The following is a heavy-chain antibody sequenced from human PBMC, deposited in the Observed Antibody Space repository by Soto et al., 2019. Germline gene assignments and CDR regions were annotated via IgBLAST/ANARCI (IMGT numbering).Heavy chain of an antibody. D-gene: IGHD3-10*01. V-gene: IGHV3-33*01. J-gene: IGHJ6*02. CDR1: GFTFSSCG. CDR3: ARDKEAYYYGSGSYYNPPYYGMDX. Sequence: PGGSLRLSCAASGFTFSSCGMHWVRQAPGKGLEGVSVIWYDGSNKYYADSVKGRFTISRDNSKNTLYLQMNSLRAEDTAVYYCARDKEAYYYGSGSYYNPPYYGMDXWGQGTTVTVS. CDR2: IWYDGSNK.